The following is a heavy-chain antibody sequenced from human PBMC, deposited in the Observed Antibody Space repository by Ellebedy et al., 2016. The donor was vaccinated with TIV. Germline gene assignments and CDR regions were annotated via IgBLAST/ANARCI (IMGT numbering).Heavy chain of an antibody. Sequence: GSLRLXCAVYGGSFNDYYWSWIRQSPGTGLEWIGDINHSGSTNYKPSLKSRVSISIDTSKNQFSLKLSSVTAADTAVYYCARGTTISSIYYYYYYMDVWGTGTTVTVSS. D-gene: IGHD1/OR15-1a*01. J-gene: IGHJ6*03. CDR3: ARGTTISSIYYYYYYMDV. V-gene: IGHV4-34*01. CDR1: GGSFNDYY. CDR2: INHSGST.